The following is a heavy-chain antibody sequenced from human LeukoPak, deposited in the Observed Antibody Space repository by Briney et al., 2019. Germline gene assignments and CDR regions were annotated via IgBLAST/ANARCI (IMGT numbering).Heavy chain of an antibody. V-gene: IGHV3-23*01. CDR1: GLIFSSYA. D-gene: IGHD3-10*01. CDR3: AAHYGSYSTYDF. J-gene: IGHJ4*02. CDR2: ISNGGDYA. Sequence: PGGSLRLSCAASGLIFSSYAMSWVRQTPGKGLEWVSVISNGGDYAYYADSVKGRFTISRDNSKNTLYLQMDTLRAEDTAIYHCAAHYGSYSTYDFWGQGTLVTVSS.